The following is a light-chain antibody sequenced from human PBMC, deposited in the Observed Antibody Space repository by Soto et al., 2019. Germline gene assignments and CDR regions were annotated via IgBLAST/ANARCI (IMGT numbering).Light chain of an antibody. CDR3: QHYGSSRT. CDR1: QSVSSSY. CDR2: GAS. J-gene: IGKJ1*01. V-gene: IGKV3-20*01. Sequence: EIVLTQSPGTLSLSPGERATLSCRASQSVSSSYSAWYQQKPGHAPRLLIYGASSTATGIPDRFSGSGAGTVFTITISRQEREDFAVYYCQHYGSSRTFGQGTKVEIK.